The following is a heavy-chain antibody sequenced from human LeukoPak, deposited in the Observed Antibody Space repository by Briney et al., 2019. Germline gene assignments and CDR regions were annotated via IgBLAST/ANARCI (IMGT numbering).Heavy chain of an antibody. D-gene: IGHD6-13*01. CDR2: IYYSGST. CDR1: GGSISSGGYY. Sequence: SETLSLTCTVSGGSISSGGYYWSWIRQHPGKGLEWIGYIYYSGSTYYNPSLKSRVTISVDTSKNQFSLKLSSVTAADTAVYYCTRDRRRQQLVRGPFDYWGQGTLVTVSS. J-gene: IGHJ4*02. CDR3: TRDRRRQQLVRGPFDY. V-gene: IGHV4-31*03.